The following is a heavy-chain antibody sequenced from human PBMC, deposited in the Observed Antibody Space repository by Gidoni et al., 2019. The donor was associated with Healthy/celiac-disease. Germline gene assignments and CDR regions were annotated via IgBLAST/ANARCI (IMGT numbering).Heavy chain of an antibody. Sequence: QVQLVESGGGLVKPGGSLRLSCAASGFTFSDYYMSWIRQAPGKGLEWVSYISSSGSTIYYADSVKGRFTISRDNAKNSLYLQMNSLRAEDTAVYYCAREARGNYDILTGYYRGHAFDIWGQGTMVTVSS. J-gene: IGHJ3*02. V-gene: IGHV3-11*01. CDR3: AREARGNYDILTGYYRGHAFDI. CDR1: GFTFSDYY. CDR2: ISSSGSTI. D-gene: IGHD3-9*01.